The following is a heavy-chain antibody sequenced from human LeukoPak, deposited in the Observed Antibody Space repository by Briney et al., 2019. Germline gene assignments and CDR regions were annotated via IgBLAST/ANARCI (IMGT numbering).Heavy chain of an antibody. CDR1: GYTFTRYA. CDR3: ARSSYDFLTGSPLLNSFDY. V-gene: IGHV1-3*01. J-gene: IGHJ4*02. Sequence: ASVKVSCKASGYTFTRYALHWVRQAPRQRLEWMGWVNAGNGKTKYSQKFQGRVTITRDTSASAAYMELNSLRSEDTAVYHCARSSYDFLTGSPLLNSFDYWGQGTLATVSS. CDR2: VNAGNGKT. D-gene: IGHD3-9*01.